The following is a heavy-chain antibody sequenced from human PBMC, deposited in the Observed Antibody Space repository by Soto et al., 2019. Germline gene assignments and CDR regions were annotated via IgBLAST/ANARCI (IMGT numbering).Heavy chain of an antibody. Sequence: PGGSLRLSCAASGFTFSSYAMHWVRQAPGKGLEWVAVISYDGSNKYYADSVKGRFTISRDNAKNSLYLQMNSLRAEDTAVYYCARDLQYDRIDYWGQGTLVTVSS. J-gene: IGHJ4*02. CDR2: ISYDGSNK. CDR3: ARDLQYDRIDY. D-gene: IGHD3-16*01. CDR1: GFTFSSYA. V-gene: IGHV3-30-3*01.